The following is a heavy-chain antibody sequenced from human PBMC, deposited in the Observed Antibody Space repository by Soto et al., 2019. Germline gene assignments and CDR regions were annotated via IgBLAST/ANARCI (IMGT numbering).Heavy chain of an antibody. V-gene: IGHV4-34*01. D-gene: IGHD6-25*01. CDR1: GGSFSGYY. J-gene: IGHJ6*02. Sequence: SETLSLTCAVHGGSFSGYYWDWIRQPPGKGLEWIGEINHGGTSNYNPSLKSRAIISVDTSKNQFSLKLTSVTAEDTALYFCASSSFQRTEALCHGLDVWGQGTTGTVSS. CDR2: INHGGTS. CDR3: ASSSFQRTEALCHGLDV.